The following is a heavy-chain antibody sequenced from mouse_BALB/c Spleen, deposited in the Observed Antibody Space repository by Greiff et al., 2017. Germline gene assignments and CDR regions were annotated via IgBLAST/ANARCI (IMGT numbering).Heavy chain of an antibody. CDR2: ISSGSSTI. J-gene: IGHJ4*01. Sequence: EVMLVESGGGLVQPGGSRKLSCAASGFTFSSFGMHWVRQAPEKGLEWVAYISSGSSTIYYADTVKGRFTISRDNPKNTLFLQMTSLRSEDTAMYYCARGGKYGNLPYAMDYWGQGTSVTVSS. CDR3: ARGGKYGNLPYAMDY. D-gene: IGHD2-10*02. CDR1: GFTFSSFG. V-gene: IGHV5-17*02.